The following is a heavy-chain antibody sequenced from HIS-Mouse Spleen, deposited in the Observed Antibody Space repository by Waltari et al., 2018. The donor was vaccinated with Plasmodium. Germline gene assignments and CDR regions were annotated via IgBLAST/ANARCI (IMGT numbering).Heavy chain of an antibody. CDR2: INSDGSST. CDR1: GFTFSSYW. CDR3: ARTIAVVGTGDALDI. Sequence: EVQLVESVGGLVQPGGSLRLSCAASGFTFSSYWMHWVRQAPGKGLVWVSRINSDGSSTRYADSVKGRFTISRDNAKNTLYLQMNSLRAEDTAVYYCARTIAVVGTGDALDIWGQGTMVTVSS. V-gene: IGHV3-74*01. D-gene: IGHD6-13*01. J-gene: IGHJ3*02.